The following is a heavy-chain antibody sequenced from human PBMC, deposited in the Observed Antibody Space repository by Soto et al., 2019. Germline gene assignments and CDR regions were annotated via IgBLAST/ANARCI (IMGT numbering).Heavy chain of an antibody. D-gene: IGHD2-15*01. CDR1: GFTFSSYA. V-gene: IGHV3-30-3*01. Sequence: GGSLRLSCAASGFTFSSYAMHWVRQAPGKGLEWVAVISYDGSNKYYADSVKGRFTISRDNSKNTLYLQMNSLRAEDTAVYYCARDRPPLRVVEVNRYYYGMDVWGQGTTVTVSS. CDR3: ARDRPPLRVVEVNRYYYGMDV. CDR2: ISYDGSNK. J-gene: IGHJ6*02.